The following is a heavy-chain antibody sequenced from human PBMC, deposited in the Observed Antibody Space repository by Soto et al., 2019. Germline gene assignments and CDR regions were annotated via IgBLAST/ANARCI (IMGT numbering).Heavy chain of an antibody. V-gene: IGHV3-30-3*01. D-gene: IGHD1-26*01. CDR2: ISYDGSNK. CDR1: GFTFSSYA. CDR3: ARGEIAGYYYYGMDV. J-gene: IGHJ6*02. Sequence: PVGSLRLSCAASGFTFSSYAMHWVRQAPGKGLEWVAVISYDGSNKYYADSVKGRFTISRDNPKNTLYLQMNSLRAEDTAVYYCARGEIAGYYYYGMDVWGQGTTVTVSS.